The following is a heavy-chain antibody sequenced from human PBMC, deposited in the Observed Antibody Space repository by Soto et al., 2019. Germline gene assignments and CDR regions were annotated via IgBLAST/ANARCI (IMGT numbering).Heavy chain of an antibody. D-gene: IGHD3-3*01. CDR3: AKDGSQTDVVIMYYFDY. J-gene: IGHJ4*02. V-gene: IGHV4-31*03. CDR2: INYRGTT. Sequence: SETLSLTCTVSGGSINSGDSYWNLIRQHPEKGLEWIGYINYRGTTFYNPSLKSRIIISVDTSKNQFSLELSSVTAADTAVYYCAKDGSQTDVVIMYYFDYWGQGTLVTVSS. CDR1: GGSINSGDSY.